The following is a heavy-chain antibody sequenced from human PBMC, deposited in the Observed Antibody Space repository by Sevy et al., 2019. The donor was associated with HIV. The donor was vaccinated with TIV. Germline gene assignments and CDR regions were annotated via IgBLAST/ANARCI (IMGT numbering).Heavy chain of an antibody. V-gene: IGHV1-46*01. CDR3: ARLRSCGGACYIFDY. D-gene: IGHD2-21*02. CDR2: ISPSSGLT. Sequence: ASVKVSCKASGYTFINYDMQWVRQAPGQGLEWMALISPSSGLTTCAQKFQDRVTLTRDTSTNTVYMELSGLTSEDTAVYYCARLRSCGGACYIFDYWGQGALVTVSS. J-gene: IGHJ4*02. CDR1: GYTFINYD.